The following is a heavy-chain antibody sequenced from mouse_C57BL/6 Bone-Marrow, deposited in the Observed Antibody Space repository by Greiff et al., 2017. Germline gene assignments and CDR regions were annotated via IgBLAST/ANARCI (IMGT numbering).Heavy chain of an antibody. V-gene: IGHV1-59*01. CDR3: ARDYDYYDWYFDV. CDR2: IDPSDSYT. CDR1: GYTFTSYW. J-gene: IGHJ1*03. D-gene: IGHD2-4*01. Sequence: QVQLQQPGAELVRPGTSVKLSCKASGYTFTSYWMHWVKQRPGQGLEWIGVIDPSDSYTNYNQKFKDKATLTVDTSSSTAYMQLSSLTSEDSAVYYCARDYDYYDWYFDVWGTGTTVTVSS.